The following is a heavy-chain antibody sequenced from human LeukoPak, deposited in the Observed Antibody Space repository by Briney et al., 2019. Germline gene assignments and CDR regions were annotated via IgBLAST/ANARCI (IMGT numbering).Heavy chain of an antibody. Sequence: GGSLRLSCSASGFTFSSYGMDWVRQAPEKGLEYVSAINSDGDNTYYADSVKGRFTISRDNSKNTLYLQMSSLRAEDTAVYYCVKTLSQWPREGFDYWGQGTLVSVSP. CDR3: VKTLSQWPREGFDY. V-gene: IGHV3-64D*06. D-gene: IGHD6-19*01. J-gene: IGHJ4*02. CDR1: GFTFSSYG. CDR2: INSDGDNT.